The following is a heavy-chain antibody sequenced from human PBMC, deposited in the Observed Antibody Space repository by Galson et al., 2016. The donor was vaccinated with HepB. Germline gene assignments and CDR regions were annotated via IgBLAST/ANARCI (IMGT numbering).Heavy chain of an antibody. V-gene: IGHV3-30*18. Sequence: SLRLSCAASGFIFNNYAMTWVRQAPGKGLEWVASISYDGSNKYYADSVKGRYTVSRDNSKNTLYLQMNSLRAEDTAVFYCAKDRWGSGSYYYYYHGMDVWGQGTTVTVSS. CDR1: GFIFNNYA. J-gene: IGHJ6*02. CDR3: AKDRWGSGSYYYYYHGMDV. D-gene: IGHD3-10*01. CDR2: ISYDGSNK.